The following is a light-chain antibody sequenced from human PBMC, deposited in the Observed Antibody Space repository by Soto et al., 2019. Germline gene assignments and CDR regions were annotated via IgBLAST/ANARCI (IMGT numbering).Light chain of an antibody. J-gene: IGKJ5*01. CDR3: KQSYSTPIT. V-gene: IGKV1-39*01. Sequence: DIQMPQSPSSLSASVGDRFTITGRASQSISSYLNWYQQKPGKATKLLIYAASSLQSGVPSRFSGSGSGTDFTLTISSLQPEEFATYYCKQSYSTPITVGQGTRLEIK. CDR2: AAS. CDR1: QSISSY.